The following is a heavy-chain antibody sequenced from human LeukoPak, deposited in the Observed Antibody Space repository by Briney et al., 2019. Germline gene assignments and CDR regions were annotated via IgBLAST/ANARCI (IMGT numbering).Heavy chain of an antibody. CDR2: INSDGIRT. CDR1: GFTFNSFW. D-gene: IGHD3-22*01. CDR3: ARGGSGSGYHYYYYYMDV. J-gene: IGHJ6*03. V-gene: IGHV3-74*01. Sequence: SGGSLRLSCAASGFTFNSFWMYWVRQVPGKGLLWVARINSDGIRTSHADSVQGRFTISRDNANNTLYLQMNRLRVEDTAVYYCARGGSGSGYHYYYYYMDVWGKGTTVTISS.